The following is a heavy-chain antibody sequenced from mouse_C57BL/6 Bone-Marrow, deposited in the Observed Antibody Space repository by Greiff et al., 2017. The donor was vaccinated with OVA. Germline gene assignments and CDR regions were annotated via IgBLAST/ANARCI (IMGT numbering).Heavy chain of an antibody. CDR2: IYPGNSDT. CDR1: GYTFTSYW. J-gene: IGHJ2*01. V-gene: IGHV1-5*01. CDR3: RGSRHGFDY. Sequence: EVQLQSGTVLARPGASVKMSCKTSGYTFTSYWMHWVKQRPGQGLEWIGAIYPGNSDTSYNQKFKGKAKLTAVTSASTAYMELSSLTNEDSAVYYCRGSRHGFDYWGQGTTLTVSS. D-gene: IGHD1-1*02.